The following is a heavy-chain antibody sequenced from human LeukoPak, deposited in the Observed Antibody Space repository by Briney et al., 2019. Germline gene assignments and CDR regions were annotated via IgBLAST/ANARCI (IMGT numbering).Heavy chain of an antibody. V-gene: IGHV4-59*08. J-gene: IGHJ4*02. CDR2: IYYSGTT. Sequence: SETLSLTCTVSGGSISNYFWSWIRQPPGKGLEWIGYIYYSGTTNQNHNPSLKSRVTLSVDTSKNQFSLKLSSVTAADTAVYYCAGTLKVPLDYWGQGTLVTVSS. D-gene: IGHD1-14*01. CDR3: AGTLKVPLDY. CDR1: GGSISNYF.